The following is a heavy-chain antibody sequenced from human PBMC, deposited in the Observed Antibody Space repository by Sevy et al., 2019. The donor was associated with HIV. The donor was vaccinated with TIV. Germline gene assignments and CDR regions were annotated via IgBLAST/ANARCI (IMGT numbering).Heavy chain of an antibody. J-gene: IGHJ4*02. CDR3: TTDSINRGLSALLDY. CDR2: IKSKTDGGTT. D-gene: IGHD3-10*01. CDR1: GFTFSNAW. Sequence: EGSLRLSCAASGFTFSNAWMSWVRQAPGKALEWVGRIKSKTDGGTTDYAAPVKGRFTISRDDSKNTLYLQMNSLKTVDTAIYYCTTDSINRGLSALLDYWGQGTLVTVSS. V-gene: IGHV3-15*01.